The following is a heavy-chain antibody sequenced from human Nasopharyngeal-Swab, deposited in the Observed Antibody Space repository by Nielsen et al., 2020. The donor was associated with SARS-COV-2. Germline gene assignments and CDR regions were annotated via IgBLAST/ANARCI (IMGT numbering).Heavy chain of an antibody. CDR1: RVTFSRSW. J-gene: IGHJ5*02. V-gene: IGHV3-74*01. D-gene: IGHD6-13*01. CDR2: ISPDGTST. CDR3: ARPLSRDSTWTTEANWFDP. Sequence: GESLKISCAASRVTFSRSWMHWVRQAPGRGPVWVARISPDGTSTSYADSVKGRFTISRDNAENTVYLQMNSLRAEDTALYHCARPLSRDSTWTTEANWFDPWGQGTLVTVSS.